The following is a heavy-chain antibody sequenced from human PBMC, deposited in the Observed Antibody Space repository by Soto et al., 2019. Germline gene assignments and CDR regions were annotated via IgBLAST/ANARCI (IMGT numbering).Heavy chain of an antibody. J-gene: IGHJ4*02. CDR1: GYTFTGYY. V-gene: IGHV1-2*02. D-gene: IGHD6-6*01. CDR3: ARSLSTIGGRPDS. CDR2: INPNSGDT. Sequence: ASVTVSCKAYGYTFTGYYMHFVRQAPGRGLEWMGWINPNSGDTKYAQKFQGRVTMTRDTSTRTAYMEVSRLTSDDTAVYYCARSLSTIGGRPDSWGQGTLVTVSS.